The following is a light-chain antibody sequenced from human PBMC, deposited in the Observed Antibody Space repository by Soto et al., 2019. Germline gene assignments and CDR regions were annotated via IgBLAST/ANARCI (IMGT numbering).Light chain of an antibody. Sequence: DIPMTQSPSSLSASVGDRVTITCRASQSISSYLNWYQQKPGKAPKLLIYAASSLQSGVPSSFSGSGSGTEFTLTISSLQPEDFATYYCQKSYSTPWTFGQGTKVEIK. J-gene: IGKJ1*01. CDR3: QKSYSTPWT. CDR2: AAS. V-gene: IGKV1-39*01. CDR1: QSISSY.